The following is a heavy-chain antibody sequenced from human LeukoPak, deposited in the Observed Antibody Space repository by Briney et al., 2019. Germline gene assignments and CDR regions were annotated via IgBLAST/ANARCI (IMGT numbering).Heavy chain of an antibody. Sequence: PGGSLRLSCAASGFSFSTYKMNWVRQAPGKGLEWVSSISSGSSYIYYADSVKGRFTSSRDNAKNSLYLQMNSLRAEDTAVYFCASSDWGDHWGQGTLVTVSS. CDR1: GFSFSTYK. CDR3: ASSDWGDH. CDR2: ISSGSSYI. J-gene: IGHJ5*02. V-gene: IGHV3-21*06.